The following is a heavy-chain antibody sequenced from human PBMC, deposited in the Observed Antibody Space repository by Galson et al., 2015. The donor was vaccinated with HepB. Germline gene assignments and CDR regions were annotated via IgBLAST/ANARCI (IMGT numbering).Heavy chain of an antibody. J-gene: IGHJ4*02. V-gene: IGHV4-59*01. CDR1: GGSISSYY. CDR2: IYYSGST. D-gene: IGHD1-26*01. CDR3: ARGSGYSGSYPGFDY. Sequence: ETLSLTCTVSGGSISSYYWSWIRQPPGKGLEWIGYIYYSGSTNYNPSLKSRVTISVDTSKNQFSLKLSSVTAADTAVYYCARGSGYSGSYPGFDYWGQGTLVTVSS.